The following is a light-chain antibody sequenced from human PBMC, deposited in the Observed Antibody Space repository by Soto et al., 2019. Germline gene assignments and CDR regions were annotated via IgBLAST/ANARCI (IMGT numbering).Light chain of an antibody. V-gene: IGLV2-11*01. CDR1: SNDVGGYNY. CDR3: CSYAGSSTWV. Sequence: QSVLTQPRSVSGSPGQSVTISCTGTSNDVGGYNYVSWYQQHPGKAPKLLISDVNKRPSGVPDRFSGSKSGNTASLIISGLQAEDEADYYCCSYAGSSTWVFGGGTQLTVL. J-gene: IGLJ3*02. CDR2: DVN.